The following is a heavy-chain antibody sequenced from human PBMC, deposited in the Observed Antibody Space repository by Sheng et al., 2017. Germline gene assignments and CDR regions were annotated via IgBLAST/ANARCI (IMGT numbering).Heavy chain of an antibody. CDR2: IIPFLVVT. D-gene: IGHD1-1*01. CDR3: ARGEVERNTWSFYMDV. J-gene: IGHJ6*03. Sequence: QVQLVQSGAEVKKPGSSVKVSCNVSGGTFSRAAFSWVRQAPGQGLEWMGVIIPFLVVTNYAQKLQGRVTITADESTNTTYLELTSLGSADTAIYYCARGEVERNTWSFYMDVWGHGTTVTVSS. CDR1: GGTFSRAA. V-gene: IGHV1-69*10.